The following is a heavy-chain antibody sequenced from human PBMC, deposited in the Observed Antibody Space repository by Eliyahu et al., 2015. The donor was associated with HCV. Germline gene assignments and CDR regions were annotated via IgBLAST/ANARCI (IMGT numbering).Heavy chain of an antibody. CDR3: ARVGRSAVAGGIDY. CDR1: GFTFSSYT. J-gene: IGHJ4*02. Sequence: EVQLVESGGGLVKPGGSLRLXXEASGFTFSSYTMNWVRQAPGKGLEWVSSISKSDNYIYYIDSVKGRFTISRDNAKNSLYLQMHSLRVEDTALYYCARVGRSAVAGGIDYWGQGTLVTVSS. D-gene: IGHD6-19*01. CDR2: ISKSDNYI. V-gene: IGHV3-21*01.